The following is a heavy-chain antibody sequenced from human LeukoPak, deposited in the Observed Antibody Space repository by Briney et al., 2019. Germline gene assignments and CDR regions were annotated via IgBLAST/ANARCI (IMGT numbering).Heavy chain of an antibody. J-gene: IGHJ4*02. Sequence: GASVKVSCKTSGFTLTRYDNSWVRQAPGQGLEWVGWISGYNGNTNYAQKFRGRLTMTTDTSTTTAYMELRSLRSDDTAVYYCAKDRSSSGREDWGQGTLVTVSS. D-gene: IGHD3-10*01. V-gene: IGHV1-18*01. CDR2: ISGYNGNT. CDR3: AKDRSSSGRED. CDR1: GFTLTRYD.